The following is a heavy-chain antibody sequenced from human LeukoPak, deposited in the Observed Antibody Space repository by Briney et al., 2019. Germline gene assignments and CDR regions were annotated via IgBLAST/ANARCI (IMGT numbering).Heavy chain of an antibody. Sequence: PGGSLRLSCAASGFTFSSYSMNWVRQAPGKGLEWVSYISSSSSTIYYADSVKGQFTISRDNAKNSLYLQMNSLRAEDTAVYYCARGGRITIFGVVISYTQIFDYWGQGTLVTVSS. J-gene: IGHJ4*02. CDR1: GFTFSSYS. V-gene: IGHV3-48*01. D-gene: IGHD3-3*01. CDR2: ISSSSSTI. CDR3: ARGGRITIFGVVISYTQIFDY.